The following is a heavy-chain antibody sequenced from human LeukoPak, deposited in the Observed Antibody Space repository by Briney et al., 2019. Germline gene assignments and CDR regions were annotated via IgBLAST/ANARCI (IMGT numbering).Heavy chain of an antibody. J-gene: IGHJ4*02. CDR2: ISSNGGST. D-gene: IGHD6-25*01. CDR3: ARYSSESYFDY. V-gene: IGHV3-64*01. CDR1: GFTFSSYA. Sequence: GGSLRLSCAASGFTFSSYAMHWVRQAPGKGLEYVSAISSNGGSTYYANSVKGRFTISRDNSKNTLYLQMGSLRAEDMAVHYCARYSSESYFDYWRQGTLVTVSS.